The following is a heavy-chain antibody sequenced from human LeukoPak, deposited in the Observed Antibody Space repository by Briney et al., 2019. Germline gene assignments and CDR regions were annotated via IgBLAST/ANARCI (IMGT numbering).Heavy chain of an antibody. CDR2: IRYDGSNK. Sequence: GGSLRLSCAGSGFTFSSYGMHWVRQAPGKGLEWVTFIRYDGSNKYYADSVKGRFTISRDNSKNTLYLQMNSLRVEDTAVYYCAKDFGIYDTTTDYWGQGTLVTVSS. D-gene: IGHD2/OR15-2a*01. J-gene: IGHJ4*02. V-gene: IGHV3-30*02. CDR3: AKDFGIYDTTTDY. CDR1: GFTFSSYG.